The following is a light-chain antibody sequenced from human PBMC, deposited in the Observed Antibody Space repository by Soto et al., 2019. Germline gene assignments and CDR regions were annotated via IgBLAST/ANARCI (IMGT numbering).Light chain of an antibody. CDR1: QSISSW. CDR2: DAS. Sequence: DIQMTQSPSTLSASVGDRVTITCRASQSISSWLAWYQQKRGKAPQLLIYDASSLESGVPSRFSGSGSGTEFTLTISSLQPDDFATYYCQQYTNYLYTFGQGTKLEIK. J-gene: IGKJ2*01. V-gene: IGKV1-5*01. CDR3: QQYTNYLYT.